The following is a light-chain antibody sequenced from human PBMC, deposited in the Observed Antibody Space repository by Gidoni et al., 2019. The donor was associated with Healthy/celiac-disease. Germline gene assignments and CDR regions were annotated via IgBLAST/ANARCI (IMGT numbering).Light chain of an antibody. J-gene: IGKJ4*01. Sequence: EIVMTQSPATLSVSPGERATLSCRASQSVSSNLAWYQQKPGQAPRRLMYGASTRATGIPARFSGSGYGTEFTLTISSVQSEDFAVYYCQQYNNWPPITFGGGTKVEIK. CDR1: QSVSSN. V-gene: IGKV3-15*01. CDR2: GAS. CDR3: QQYNNWPPIT.